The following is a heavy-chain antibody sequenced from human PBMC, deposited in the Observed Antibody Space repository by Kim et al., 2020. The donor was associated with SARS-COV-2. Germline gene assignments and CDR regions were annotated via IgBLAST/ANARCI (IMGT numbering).Heavy chain of an antibody. CDR1: GGTFSSYA. Sequence: SVKVSCKASGGTFSSYAISWVRQAPGQGLEWMGGIIPIFGTANYAQKFQGRVTITADESTSTAYMELSSLRSEDTAVYYCASSYSSGWGGGHYYGMDVWGQGTTVTVSS. D-gene: IGHD6-19*01. V-gene: IGHV1-69*13. CDR3: ASSYSSGWGGGHYYGMDV. J-gene: IGHJ6*02. CDR2: IIPIFGTA.